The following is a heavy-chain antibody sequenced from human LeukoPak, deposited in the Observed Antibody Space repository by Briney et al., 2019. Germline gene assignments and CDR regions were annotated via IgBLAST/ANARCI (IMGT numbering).Heavy chain of an antibody. J-gene: IGHJ3*02. CDR3: ARGHTAMVIAFDI. CDR2: IHHSGTT. V-gene: IGHV4-4*02. Sequence: PSGTLSLTCAVSGDSISSSKWWSWVRQPPGKGLEWIGEIHHSGTTNYSPSLKSRVTISVDTSKNQFSLKLSSVTAADTAVYYCARGHTAMVIAFDIWGQGTMVTVSS. D-gene: IGHD5-18*01. CDR1: GDSISSSKW.